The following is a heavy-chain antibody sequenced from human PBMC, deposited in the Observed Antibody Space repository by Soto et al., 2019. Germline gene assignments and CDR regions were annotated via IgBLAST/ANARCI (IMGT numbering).Heavy chain of an antibody. V-gene: IGHV4-30-4*01. Sequence: SETLSLTCTVSGGSISSGDYYWSWIRQPPGKGLEWIGYIYYSGSTYYNPSHKSRLTISVDTSKNQFSLKLNSVTAADTAVYYCARGPLSTVVTPSRYFDYWGQGALVTVSS. CDR3: ARGPLSTVVTPSRYFDY. D-gene: IGHD2-21*02. CDR1: GGSISSGDYY. J-gene: IGHJ4*02. CDR2: IYYSGST.